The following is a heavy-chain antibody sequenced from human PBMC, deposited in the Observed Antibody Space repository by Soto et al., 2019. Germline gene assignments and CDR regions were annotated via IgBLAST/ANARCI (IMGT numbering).Heavy chain of an antibody. CDR2: IYYSGST. Sequence: LTSTASGDSICSYVLGWILKTTGKGLEWIGYIYYSGSTNYNPSLKSRVTISVDTSKNQFSLKLSSVTAADTAVYYCAREARGYSGYDYNFDYWGQGTLVTVSS. D-gene: IGHD5-12*01. J-gene: IGHJ4*02. CDR3: AREARGYSGYDYNFDY. V-gene: IGHV4-59*01. CDR1: GDSICSYV.